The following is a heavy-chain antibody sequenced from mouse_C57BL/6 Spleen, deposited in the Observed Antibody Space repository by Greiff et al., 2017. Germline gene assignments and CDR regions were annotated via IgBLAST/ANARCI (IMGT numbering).Heavy chain of an antibody. CDR2: IYPRSGNT. V-gene: IGHV1-81*01. J-gene: IGHJ1*03. CDR3: ARLEITTVVAKYFDV. CDR1: GYTFTSYG. Sequence: VQLQQSGAELARPGASVKLSCKASGYTFTSYGISWVKQRTGQGLEWIGEIYPRSGNTYYNEKFKGKATLTADKSSSTAYMELRSLTSEDSAVYFCARLEITTVVAKYFDVWGTGTTVTVSS. D-gene: IGHD1-1*01.